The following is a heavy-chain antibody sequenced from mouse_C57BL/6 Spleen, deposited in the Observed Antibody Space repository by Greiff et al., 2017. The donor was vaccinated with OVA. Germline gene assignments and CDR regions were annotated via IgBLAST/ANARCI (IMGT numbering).Heavy chain of an antibody. J-gene: IGHJ2*01. CDR2: ISNGGGST. CDR1: GFTFSDYY. Sequence: DVMLVESGGGLVQPGGSLKLSCAASGFTFSDYYMYWVRQTPEKRLEWVAYISNGGGSTYYPDTVKGRFTISRDNAKNTLYLQMSRLKSEDTAMYYCARGGYDSPFDYWGQGTTLTVSS. V-gene: IGHV5-12*01. CDR3: ARGGYDSPFDY. D-gene: IGHD2-4*01.